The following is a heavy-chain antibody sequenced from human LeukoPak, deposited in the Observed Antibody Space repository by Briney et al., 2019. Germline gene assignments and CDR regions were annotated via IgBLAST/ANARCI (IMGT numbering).Heavy chain of an antibody. V-gene: IGHV1-18*01. D-gene: IGHD1-26*01. J-gene: IGHJ4*02. CDR2: ISAYNGNT. CDR1: LYTLTRHG. Sequence: ASVKVSCMPSLYTLTRHGISGVRQEPRQGREWMGWISAYNGNTNYAQKLQGRVTMTTDTCTSTAYIEVRSLRSDDTAVYECEKVEWELLGGFDYSGQRTPVTVSS. CDR3: EKVEWELLGGFDY.